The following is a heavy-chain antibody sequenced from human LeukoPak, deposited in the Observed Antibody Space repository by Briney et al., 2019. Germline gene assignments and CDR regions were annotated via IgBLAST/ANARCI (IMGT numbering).Heavy chain of an antibody. V-gene: IGHV3-48*01. D-gene: IGHD1-26*01. CDR3: AKDSGTYWVDYYYMDV. Sequence: GSLRLSCAASGFTFSSYAMHWVRPAPGKGLEWVSYISSSSSTIYYADSVKGRFTISRDNSKNTLYLQMNSLRAEDTAVYYCAKDSGTYWVDYYYMDVWGKGTTVTVSS. J-gene: IGHJ6*03. CDR2: ISSSSSTI. CDR1: GFTFSSYA.